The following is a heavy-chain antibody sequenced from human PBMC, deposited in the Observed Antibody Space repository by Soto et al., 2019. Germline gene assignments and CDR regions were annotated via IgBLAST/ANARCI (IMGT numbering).Heavy chain of an antibody. CDR2: ISSNSAYI. V-gene: IGHV3-21*01. J-gene: IGHJ5*02. Sequence: GGSLRLSCSASVFTFRSFTMNWFRQAPGKGLEWVSTISSNSAYIYYTDALRGRFTISRDNAKNSLHLQMNSLRAEDTAVYYCTRDASRDSSARGWFDPWGPGTLVTVSS. CDR3: TRDASRDSSARGWFDP. CDR1: VFTFRSFT. D-gene: IGHD6-13*01.